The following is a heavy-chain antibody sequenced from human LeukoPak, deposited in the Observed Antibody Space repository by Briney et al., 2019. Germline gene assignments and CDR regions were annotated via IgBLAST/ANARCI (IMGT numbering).Heavy chain of an antibody. Sequence: PSETLSLTCTVSGGSISSSSYYWGWIRQPPGKGLEWIGSIYYSGSTYYNPSLKSRVTISVDTSKNQFSLKLSSVTAADKAVYYCARFPYFYGMDVWGQGTTVTVSS. CDR1: GGSISSSSYY. J-gene: IGHJ6*02. CDR3: ARFPYFYGMDV. V-gene: IGHV4-39*01. CDR2: IYYSGST.